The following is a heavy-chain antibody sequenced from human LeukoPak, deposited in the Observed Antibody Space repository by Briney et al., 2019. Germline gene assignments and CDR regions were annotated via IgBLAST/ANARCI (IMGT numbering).Heavy chain of an antibody. CDR1: GFTFSGSY. J-gene: IGHJ4*02. Sequence: PGGSLRLSCAASGFTFSGSYMSWIRQAPGKGLEWVSYISSSSTYTNYADSVKGRFTISRDNAKNSLYLQMNSLRAEDTAVYYCARVHSWSKDYWGQGTLVTVSS. CDR2: ISSSSTYT. CDR3: ARVHSWSKDY. D-gene: IGHD6-13*01. V-gene: IGHV3-11*05.